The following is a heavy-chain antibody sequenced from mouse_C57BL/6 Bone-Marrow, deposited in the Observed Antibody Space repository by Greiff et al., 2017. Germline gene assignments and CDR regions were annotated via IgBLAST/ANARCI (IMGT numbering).Heavy chain of an antibody. CDR1: GYTFTSYW. CDR3: ARSVYYGSSYGGFAY. J-gene: IGHJ3*01. CDR2: IHPNSGST. D-gene: IGHD1-1*01. V-gene: IGHV1-64*01. Sequence: QVQLKESGAELVKPGASVKLSCKASGYTFTSYWMHWVKQRPGQGLEWIGMIHPNSGSTNYNEKFKSKATLTVDKSSSTAYMQLSSLTSEDSAVYYCARSVYYGSSYGGFAYWGQGTLVTVSA.